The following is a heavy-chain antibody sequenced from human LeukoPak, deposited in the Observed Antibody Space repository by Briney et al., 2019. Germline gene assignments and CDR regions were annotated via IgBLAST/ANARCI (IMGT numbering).Heavy chain of an antibody. J-gene: IGHJ3*02. CDR2: ISSDGSRI. CDR3: ARDNGRNGFDI. CDR1: GFIFSSYW. V-gene: IGHV3-74*01. Sequence: PGGSLRLSCAASGFIFSSYWMHWVRQAPGKGLVWVSRISSDGSRISYADSVKGRFTISRDDAKKTLDLQMNSLRAEDTAVYFCARDNGRNGFDIWGQGTMVTVSS.